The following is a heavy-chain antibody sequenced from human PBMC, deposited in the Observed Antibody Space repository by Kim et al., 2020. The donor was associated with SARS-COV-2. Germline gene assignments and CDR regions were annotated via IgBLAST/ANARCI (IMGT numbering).Heavy chain of an antibody. CDR2: IYYSGST. Sequence: SETLSLTCNVSGGSIRSSSYYWGWIRQPPGKGLEWIGSIYYSGSTYYKPSLKSRVTISVDTSKNQFSLKLSSVTAADTAVYYCARDEGYSGYDLSSFVGYWGQGTLVTVSS. CDR3: ARDEGYSGYDLSSFVGY. D-gene: IGHD5-12*01. V-gene: IGHV4-39*07. CDR1: GGSIRSSSYY. J-gene: IGHJ4*02.